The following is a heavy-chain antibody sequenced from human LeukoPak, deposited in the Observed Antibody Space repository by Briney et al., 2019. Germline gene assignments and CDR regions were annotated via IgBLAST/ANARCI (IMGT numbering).Heavy chain of an antibody. J-gene: IGHJ4*02. CDR1: GYSISSGYY. D-gene: IGHD2-15*01. CDR2: IYHSGST. CDR3: ARHARKLYSGYEPGYCSGGSCLVNWARIDY. V-gene: IGHV4-38-2*02. Sequence: TSETLSLTCTVSGYSISSGYYWGWIRQPPGKGLEWIGNIYHSGSTYYNPSLKSRVTISVDTSKNQFSVKLSSVTAADTAVYYCARHARKLYSGYEPGYCSGGSCLVNWARIDYWGQGTLVTVSS.